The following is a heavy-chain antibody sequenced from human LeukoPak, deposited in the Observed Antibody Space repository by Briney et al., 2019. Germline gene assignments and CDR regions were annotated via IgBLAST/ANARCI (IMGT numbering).Heavy chain of an antibody. CDR3: ARAGGYTGITMVRGVIGVYFDY. V-gene: IGHV4-30-2*01. CDR1: GGSISSGGYY. CDR2: IYHSGST. Sequence: PSETLSLTCTVSGGSISSGGYYWSWIRQPPGKGLEWIGYIYHSGSTYYNPSLKSRVTISVDRSKNQFSLKLSSVTAADTAVYYCARAGGYTGITMVRGVIGVYFDYWGQGTLVTVSS. D-gene: IGHD3-10*01. J-gene: IGHJ4*02.